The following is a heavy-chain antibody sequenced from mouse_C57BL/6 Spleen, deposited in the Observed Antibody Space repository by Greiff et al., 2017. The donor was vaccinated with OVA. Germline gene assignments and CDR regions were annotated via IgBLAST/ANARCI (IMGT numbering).Heavy chain of an antibody. V-gene: IGHV1-22*01. CDR2: INPNNGGT. J-gene: IGHJ2*01. CDR3: RQLRQPYYFDY. Sequence: VQLQQSGPELVKPGASVKMSCKASGYTFTDYNMPWVKQSHGKSLEWIGYINPNNGGTSYNQKFKGKATLTVNKSSSTAYMELRSLTSEDSAVYYCRQLRQPYYFDYWGQGTTLTVSS. D-gene: IGHD3-2*02. CDR1: GYTFTDYN.